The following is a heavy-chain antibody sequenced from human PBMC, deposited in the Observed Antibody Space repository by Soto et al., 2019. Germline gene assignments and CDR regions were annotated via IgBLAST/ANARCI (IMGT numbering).Heavy chain of an antibody. CDR2: VYSSGGT. CDR3: ARMGPLYATTYWFFDL. CDR1: GGSIGSHY. J-gene: IGHJ2*01. V-gene: IGHV4-59*11. D-gene: IGHD2-8*01. Sequence: PSETLSLTCTVSGGSIGSHYWTWIRQPPGKGLEWIGYVYSSGGTNYNPSLKSRVILSVDTSKNQFSLKMNYVTAADTAVYYCARMGPLYATTYWFFDLWGRGTLVTVSS.